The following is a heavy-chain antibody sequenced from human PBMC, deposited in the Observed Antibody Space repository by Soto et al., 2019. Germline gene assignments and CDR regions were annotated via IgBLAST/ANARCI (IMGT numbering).Heavy chain of an antibody. CDR1: GFTFSSYA. J-gene: IGHJ6*03. CDR2: ISGSGGST. CDR3: ANVGSSCTNGVCYPSHYYYYYYMDV. D-gene: IGHD2-8*01. V-gene: IGHV3-23*01. Sequence: PGGSLRLSCAASGFTFSSYAMSWVRQAPVKGLEWVSAISGSGGSTYYADSVKGRFTISRDNSKNTLYLQMNSLRAEDTAVYYCANVGSSCTNGVCYPSHYYYYYYMDVWGKGTTVTVSS.